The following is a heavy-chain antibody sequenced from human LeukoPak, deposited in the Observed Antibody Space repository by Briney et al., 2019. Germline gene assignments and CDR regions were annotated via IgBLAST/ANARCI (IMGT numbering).Heavy chain of an antibody. D-gene: IGHD2-15*01. Sequence: ASVKVSCKASGGTFSSYAISWVRQAPGQGLEWMGRIIPIFGTANYAQKFQGRVTITTDGSTSTAYMELSSLRSEDTAVYYCARGYCSGGSCYSVIFDYWGQGTLVTVSS. CDR1: GGTFSSYA. CDR2: IIPIFGTA. J-gene: IGHJ4*02. CDR3: ARGYCSGGSCYSVIFDY. V-gene: IGHV1-69*05.